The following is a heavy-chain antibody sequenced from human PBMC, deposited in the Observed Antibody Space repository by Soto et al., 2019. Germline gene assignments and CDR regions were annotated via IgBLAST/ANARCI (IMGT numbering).Heavy chain of an antibody. CDR3: ATRRSYDSHRPFDH. D-gene: IGHD3-10*01. CDR2: ISPYNGDT. CDR1: GYTFITYG. V-gene: IGHV1-18*04. J-gene: IGHJ4*02. Sequence: QVQVVHSGPEVKKPGAPVKVSCKSSGYTFITYGISWVRQAPGQGLEWMGWISPYNGDTKFAEKLQGRGTMTTDTSTSTGYMELRSLTSDDTAVYYCATRRSYDSHRPFDHLGQGTLVSFSS.